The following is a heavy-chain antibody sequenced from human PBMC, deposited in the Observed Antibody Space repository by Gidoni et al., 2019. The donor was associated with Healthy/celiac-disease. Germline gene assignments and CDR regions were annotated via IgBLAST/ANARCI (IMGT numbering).Heavy chain of an antibody. CDR2: INHSGST. CDR3: ARLGFPRGYSYGPRGAFDI. CDR1: GGSFSGYY. D-gene: IGHD5-18*01. J-gene: IGHJ3*02. V-gene: IGHV4-34*01. Sequence: QVQLQPWGAGLLKPSETLSLTCAVYGGSFSGYYWSWIRQPPRKGLGWIGEINHSGSTNYNPSLKSRVTISVDTSKNQFSLKLSSVTAADTAVYYCARLGFPRGYSYGPRGAFDIWGQGTMVTVSS.